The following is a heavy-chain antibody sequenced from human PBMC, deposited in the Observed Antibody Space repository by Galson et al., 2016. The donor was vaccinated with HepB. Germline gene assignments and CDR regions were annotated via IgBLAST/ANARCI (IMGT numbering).Heavy chain of an antibody. CDR1: GFTFTSHA. V-gene: IGHV3-30*18. CDR3: TKDLCSGGSGKRGGGDP. CDR2: ISYDGSNK. Sequence: SLRLSCAASGFTFTSHAVHWVRQAPGQGLQWVAVISYDGSNKYYAASVKGRFTISRDNPKNTLYLQMNSLTTEDTAVYYCTKDLCSGGSGKRGGGDPGGQGTLGTVSS. D-gene: IGHD2-15*01. J-gene: IGHJ5*02.